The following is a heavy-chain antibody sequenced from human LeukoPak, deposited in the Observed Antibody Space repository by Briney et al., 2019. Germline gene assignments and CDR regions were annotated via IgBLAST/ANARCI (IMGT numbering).Heavy chain of an antibody. CDR2: IYYSGST. Sequence: SETLSLTCTVSGGSISSSSYYWGWIRQPPGKGLEWIGSIYYSGSTYYNPSLKSRVTISVDTSKNQFSLKLSSVTAADTAVYYCARVSDYYDTLLPYYYYYYMDVWGKGTTVTVSS. D-gene: IGHD3-22*01. CDR3: ARVSDYYDTLLPYYYYYYMDV. J-gene: IGHJ6*03. CDR1: GGSISSSSYY. V-gene: IGHV4-39*07.